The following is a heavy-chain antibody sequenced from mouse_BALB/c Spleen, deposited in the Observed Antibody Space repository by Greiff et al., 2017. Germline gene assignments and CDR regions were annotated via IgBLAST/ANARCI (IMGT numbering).Heavy chain of an antibody. CDR2: ISSGGGST. CDR3: ARHGGLRPYMDY. CDR1: GFAFSSYD. Sequence: EVQLVEPGGGLVKPGGSLKLSCAASGFAFSSYDMSWVRQTPEKRLEWVAYISSGGGSTYYPDTVKGRFTISRDNAKNTLYLQMSSLKSEDTAMYYCARHGGLRPYMDYWGQGTSVTVSS. J-gene: IGHJ4*01. D-gene: IGHD2-2*01. V-gene: IGHV5-12-1*01.